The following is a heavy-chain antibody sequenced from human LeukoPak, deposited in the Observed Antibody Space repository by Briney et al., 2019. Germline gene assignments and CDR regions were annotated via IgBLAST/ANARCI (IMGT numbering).Heavy chain of an antibody. Sequence: PGGSLRLSCAASGFTFSNYAMNWVRQAPGKGLEWVSGISGSGGTTYYADSVKGRFTISRDNSKNTLYLQMNSLRAEDTAVYYCAKTRPLDSSSWSHGDYWGQGTLVTVSS. D-gene: IGHD6-13*01. CDR1: GFTFSNYA. V-gene: IGHV3-23*01. CDR3: AKTRPLDSSSWSHGDY. J-gene: IGHJ4*02. CDR2: ISGSGGTT.